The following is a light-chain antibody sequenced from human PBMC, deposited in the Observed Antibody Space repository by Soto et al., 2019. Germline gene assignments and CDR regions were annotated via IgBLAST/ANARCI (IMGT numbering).Light chain of an antibody. Sequence: EIVLTQSPGTLSLSPGERATLSCRASQSVSSSYLAWYQQKPGQAPRLLIYGASSRATGIPDRFSGSGSGTDFTLTISRLEPEDFAVYYCQYYGGSSWTFGQGTKVDIK. CDR1: QSVSSSY. V-gene: IGKV3-20*01. CDR2: GAS. J-gene: IGKJ1*01. CDR3: QYYGGSSWT.